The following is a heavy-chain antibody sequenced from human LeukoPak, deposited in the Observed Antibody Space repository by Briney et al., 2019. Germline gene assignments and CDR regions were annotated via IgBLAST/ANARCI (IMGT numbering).Heavy chain of an antibody. Sequence: PGGSLRLSCEASGFSFRDYWMTWIRQAPGKGLEWVANIKHDTIEKNYLDSVRGRFTISRDNAKNSLYLQMNSLRAEDTAVYYCASGFGIFDYWGQGALVTVSS. J-gene: IGHJ4*02. D-gene: IGHD3-10*01. CDR3: ASGFGIFDY. CDR1: GFSFRDYW. CDR2: IKHDTIEK. V-gene: IGHV3-7*01.